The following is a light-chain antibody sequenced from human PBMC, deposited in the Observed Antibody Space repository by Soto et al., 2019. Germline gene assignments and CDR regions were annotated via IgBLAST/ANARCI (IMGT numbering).Light chain of an antibody. V-gene: IGKV3-11*01. CDR1: QGISRF. CDR2: DAS. CDR3: HQRAHWPLS. J-gene: IGKJ4*01. Sequence: EIVLTQSPATLSLSPGDRATLSCRASQGISRFLAWYQQKPGQVPSLLIYDASSRAVGVPSRFSGSGSGTDFTLTISGLEPEDFAMYYCHQRAHWPLSFGGGTKIEIK.